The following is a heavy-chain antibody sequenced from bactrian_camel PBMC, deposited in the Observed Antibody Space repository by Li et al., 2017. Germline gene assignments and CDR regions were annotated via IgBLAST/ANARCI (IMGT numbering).Heavy chain of an antibody. CDR1: GSIYGDAC. V-gene: IGHV3S53*01. J-gene: IGHJ4*01. CDR3: TKDRSYGTRNWAQST. CDR2: IDSDGIA. D-gene: IGHD3*01. Sequence: QLVESGGGLVQPGGSLTLSCVASGSIYGDACVGWLRQAPGKEREGVAAIDSDGIASYIDSVEGRFTISRDNAKNMLYLQVNSLKPEDTAMYYCTKDRSYGTRNWAQSTRGQGTQVTVS.